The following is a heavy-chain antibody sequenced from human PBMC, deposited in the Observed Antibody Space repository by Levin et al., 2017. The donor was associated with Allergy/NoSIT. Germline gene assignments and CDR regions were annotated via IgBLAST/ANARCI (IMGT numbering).Heavy chain of an antibody. V-gene: IGHV1-2*02. CDR3: ATLVVPNWYFDL. J-gene: IGHJ2*01. D-gene: IGHD2-2*01. CDR2: INPNSGGT. Sequence: GESLKISCKASGYTFTGYYMHWVRQAPGQGLEWMGWINPNSGGTNYAQKFQGRVTMTRDTSISTAYMELSRLRSDDTAVYYCATLVVPNWYFDLWGRGTLVTVSS. CDR1: GYTFTGYY.